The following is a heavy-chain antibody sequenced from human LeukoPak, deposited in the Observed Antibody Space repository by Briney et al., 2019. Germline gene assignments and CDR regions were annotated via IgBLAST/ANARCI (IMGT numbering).Heavy chain of an antibody. CDR2: INPNSGGT. CDR3: ARGDSGYSYGYYYYYYMDV. CDR1: GYTFTGYY. J-gene: IGHJ6*03. Sequence: RASVKVSCKASGYTFTGYYMHWVRQAPGQGLEWMGWINPNSGGTNYAQKFQGRVTMTRDTSISTAYMELSRLRSDDTAVYYCARGDSGYSYGYYYYYYMDVWGKGTTVTISS. D-gene: IGHD5-18*01. V-gene: IGHV1-2*02.